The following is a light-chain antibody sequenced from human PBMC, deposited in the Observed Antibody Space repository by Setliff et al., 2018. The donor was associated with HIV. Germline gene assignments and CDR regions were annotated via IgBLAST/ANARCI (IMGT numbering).Light chain of an antibody. CDR2: EVR. Sequence: SALAQPASVSGSPGQSITISCTGTSSDVGSYNYNFVSWYQQYPGKAPKLIIYEVRKRPSGVSYRFSGSKSGNTASLTISGLQAEDEADYHCCSYAGTNTYVFGTGTKVTVL. J-gene: IGLJ1*01. CDR3: CSYAGTNTYV. CDR1: SSDVGSYNYNF. V-gene: IGLV2-23*02.